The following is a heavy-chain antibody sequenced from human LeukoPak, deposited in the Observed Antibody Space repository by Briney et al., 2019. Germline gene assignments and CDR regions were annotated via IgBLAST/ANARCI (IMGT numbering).Heavy chain of an antibody. Sequence: SGTLSLTCAVSGGSISSSNWWSWVRQPPGKGLEWIGEIYHSGSTNYNPSLKSRVAISVDKSKNQFSLKLSSVTAADTAVYYCARDSSGYYRPAEYFQHWGQGTLVTVSS. V-gene: IGHV4-4*02. CDR3: ARDSSGYYRPAEYFQH. J-gene: IGHJ1*01. D-gene: IGHD3-22*01. CDR2: IYHSGST. CDR1: GGSISSSNW.